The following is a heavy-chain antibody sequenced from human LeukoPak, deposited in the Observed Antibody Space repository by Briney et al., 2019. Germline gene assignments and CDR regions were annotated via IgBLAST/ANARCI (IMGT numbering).Heavy chain of an antibody. J-gene: IGHJ4*02. CDR2: IYTNGNT. CDR3: AREGAYSSSGDY. CDR1: GGSISSGSYY. V-gene: IGHV4-61*02. D-gene: IGHD6-13*01. Sequence: SETLSLTCTVSGGSISSGSYYWSWIRQPAGKGLEWIGRIYTNGNTKYNPSLKSRVTISVDTSKNQFSLKLSSVTAADTAVYYCAREGAYSSSGDYWGQGTLVTASS.